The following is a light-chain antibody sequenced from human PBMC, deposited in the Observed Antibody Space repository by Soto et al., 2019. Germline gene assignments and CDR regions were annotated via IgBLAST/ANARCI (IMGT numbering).Light chain of an antibody. V-gene: IGLV1-44*01. CDR1: SSNIGSNT. CDR3: QSYDSNLSGSL. J-gene: IGLJ2*01. Sequence: QSVLTQPPSASGTPGQRVTISCSGSSSNIGSNTVNWYQQLPGTAPKLLIYSNNQRPSGVPDRFSGSKSGTSASLAITGLQGEDEGDYYCQSYDSNLSGSLFGGGTKLTVL. CDR2: SNN.